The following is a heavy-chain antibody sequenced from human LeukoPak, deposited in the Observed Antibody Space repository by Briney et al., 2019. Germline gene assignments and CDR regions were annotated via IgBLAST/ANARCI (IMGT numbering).Heavy chain of an antibody. Sequence: GGSLRLSCAASGFTFSSHGMHWVRQAPGKGLEWVAFIRYDGSNKYSADSVKGRFTISRDNSKNTLFLQMNSLRVEDTAVYYCAKSLWGGSGRYFYYLDVWGKGTTVTVSS. CDR1: GFTFSSHG. V-gene: IGHV3-30*02. D-gene: IGHD3-3*01. CDR3: AKSLWGGSGRYFYYLDV. J-gene: IGHJ6*03. CDR2: IRYDGSNK.